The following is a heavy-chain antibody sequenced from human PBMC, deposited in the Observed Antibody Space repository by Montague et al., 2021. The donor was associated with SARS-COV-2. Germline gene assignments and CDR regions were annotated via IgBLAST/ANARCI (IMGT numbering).Heavy chain of an antibody. J-gene: IGHJ6*03. D-gene: IGHD3-9*01. Sequence: TLSLTCTVSGGSISSGSYYWSWIRQPAGKGLEWIGRIYTSGSTNYNPSLKSRVTISVDTSKNQFSLKLSSVTAADTAVYYCAREGRTTDYDILTGYYYYYYMDVWGKGTTVTVPS. CDR2: IYTSGST. CDR1: GGSISSGSYY. V-gene: IGHV4-61*02. CDR3: AREGRTTDYDILTGYYYYYYMDV.